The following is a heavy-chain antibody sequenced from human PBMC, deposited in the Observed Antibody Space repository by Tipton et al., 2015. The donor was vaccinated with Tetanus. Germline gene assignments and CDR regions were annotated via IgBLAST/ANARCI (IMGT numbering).Heavy chain of an antibody. D-gene: IGHD1-26*01. CDR1: GYTFTSYG. CDR3: ARDTKYSGSYYVFIAFDI. Sequence: QVQLVQSGAEVKKPGASVKVSCKASGYTFTSYGISWVRQAPGQGLEWMGWISAYNGNTNYAQKLQGRVTMTTDTSTSTAYMELRSLRSDDTAVYYCARDTKYSGSYYVFIAFDIWGQGTMVTVSS. CDR2: ISAYNGNT. V-gene: IGHV1-18*01. J-gene: IGHJ3*02.